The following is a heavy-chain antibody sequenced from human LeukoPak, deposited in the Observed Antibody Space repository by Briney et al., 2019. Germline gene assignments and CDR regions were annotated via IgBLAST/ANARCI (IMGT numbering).Heavy chain of an antibody. CDR1: GGSFSGYC. J-gene: IGHJ6*03. CDR2: INHSGST. CDR3: ARGGRFLTGYYIVRYYYMDV. D-gene: IGHD3-9*01. Sequence: PSETLSLTCAVYGGSFSGYCWSWIRQPPGKGLEWIGEINHSGSTNYNPSLKSRVTISVDTSKNQFSLKLSSVTAADTAVYYCARGGRFLTGYYIVRYYYMDVWGKGTTVTVSS. V-gene: IGHV4-34*01.